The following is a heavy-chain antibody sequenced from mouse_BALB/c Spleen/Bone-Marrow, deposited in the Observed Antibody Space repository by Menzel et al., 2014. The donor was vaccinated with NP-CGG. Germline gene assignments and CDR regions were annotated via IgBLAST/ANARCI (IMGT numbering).Heavy chain of an antibody. D-gene: IGHD1-2*01. CDR1: GIDLSRYH. CDR2: IVGSGHT. J-gene: IGHJ4*01. CDR3: ASTYPDFGTATSFNL. Sequence: LEESGGRLVTPGTPLTLTCTVSGIDLSRYHMQWVRQAPGKGLEYIGIIVGSGHTAYATWAKGRFILSKTSTTVDLKITSPTTEDTATYFCASTYPDFGTATSFNLWGQGTLVTVSS. V-gene: IGHV5-9*02.